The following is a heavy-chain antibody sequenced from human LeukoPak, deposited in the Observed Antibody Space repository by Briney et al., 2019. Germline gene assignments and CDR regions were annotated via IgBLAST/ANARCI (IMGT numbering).Heavy chain of an antibody. CDR2: IHYSGST. CDR1: GVSISSYY. Sequence: SETLSLTCTVSGVSISSYYWSWIRQPPGKGLEWIGYIHYSGSTNYNPSLKSRVTISVDTSKNQFSLKLSSVTAADTAVYYCARGGVLLGIDYWGQGTLVTVSS. J-gene: IGHJ4*02. D-gene: IGHD2-8*02. CDR3: ARGGVLLGIDY. V-gene: IGHV4-59*01.